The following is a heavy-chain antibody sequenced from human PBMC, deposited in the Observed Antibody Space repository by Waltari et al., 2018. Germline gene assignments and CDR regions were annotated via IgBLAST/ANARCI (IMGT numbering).Heavy chain of an antibody. V-gene: IGHV4-4*07. J-gene: IGHJ4*02. CDR1: GGSISSYY. Sequence: QVQLQESGPGLMKPSETLSLTCTVSGGSISSYYWSWIRQPAGKGLEWIGRIYTSGSTNYNPSLKSRVTMSVDTSKNQFSLKMSSVTADDTAVYYCTGDYDSGSYRFDFWGQGTLVTVSS. CDR2: IYTSGST. D-gene: IGHD3-10*01. CDR3: TGDYDSGSYRFDF.